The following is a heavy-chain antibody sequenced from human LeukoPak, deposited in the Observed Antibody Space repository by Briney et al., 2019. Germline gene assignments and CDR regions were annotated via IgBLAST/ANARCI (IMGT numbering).Heavy chain of an antibody. CDR3: ARRHYYDTSGYPDAFDI. Sequence: ASVQVSCKASGYTFTSYGITWVRQAPGQGLEWVGWINTCNGNTNYAQKLRDRVTMTTDTSTRTAYMDLRGLRSDDTAVYYCARRHYYDTSGYPDAFDIWGQGTMVTVSS. CDR1: GYTFTSYG. J-gene: IGHJ3*02. V-gene: IGHV1-18*01. CDR2: INTCNGNT. D-gene: IGHD3-22*01.